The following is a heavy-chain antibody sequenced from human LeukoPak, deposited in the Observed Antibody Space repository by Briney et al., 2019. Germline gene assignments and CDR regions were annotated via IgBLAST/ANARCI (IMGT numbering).Heavy chain of an antibody. Sequence: GGSLRLSCAASGLTFSEPWMNWVRQAPGKGLEWDGRIKSKTDGGTTDYTAPVKGRFTISRDDSKTTLYLQMNSLKTEDTAVYYCTSSGLFGWGQGALVTVSS. V-gene: IGHV3-15*01. CDR2: IKSKTDGGTT. CDR1: GLTFSEPW. CDR3: TSSGLFG. D-gene: IGHD3-22*01. J-gene: IGHJ4*02.